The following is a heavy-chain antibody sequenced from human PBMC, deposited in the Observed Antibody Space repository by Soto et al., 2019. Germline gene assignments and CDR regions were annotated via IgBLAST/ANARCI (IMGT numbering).Heavy chain of an antibody. D-gene: IGHD2-15*01. J-gene: IGHJ4*02. CDR3: ARGPDHCSGGSCYSGYYFDY. CDR1: EFTFRSYW. Sequence: EVQLVDSGGGLVQPGGSLRLSCAASEFTFRSYWMHWVRQSPGKGLVWVSRISGDGSSTNYADSVKGRFTISRDNAKNTVYLQIDSLRAEDTAVYYCARGPDHCSGGSCYSGYYFDYWGQGTLVTVSS. CDR2: ISGDGSST. V-gene: IGHV3-74*01.